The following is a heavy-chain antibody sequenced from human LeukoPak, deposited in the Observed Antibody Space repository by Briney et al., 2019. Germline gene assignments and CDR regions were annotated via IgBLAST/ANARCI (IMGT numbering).Heavy chain of an antibody. Sequence: SETLSLTCSVSGDSVSRSDSYWDWIRQPPGKGLEWIGTIYYSGRTYYSPSLKSRVTMSVDPSKNQFSLTLSSVTAADTAVYYCARGSTAAGTLYYYYYYMDVWGKGTTVTVSS. CDR2: IYYSGRT. D-gene: IGHD6-13*01. V-gene: IGHV4-39*01. CDR1: GDSVSRSDSY. J-gene: IGHJ6*03. CDR3: ARGSTAAGTLYYYYYYMDV.